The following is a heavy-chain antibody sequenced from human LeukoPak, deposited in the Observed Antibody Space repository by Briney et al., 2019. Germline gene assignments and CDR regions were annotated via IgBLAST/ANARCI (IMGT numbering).Heavy chain of an antibody. J-gene: IGHJ4*02. CDR2: ISSSNSSI. CDR1: GFTFSSYS. D-gene: IGHD2-21*02. CDR3: ARRVTPNSFDY. Sequence: GGSLRLSCAASGFTFSSYSMNWVRQAPGKGLEWVSSISSSNSSIYYADSVKGRFTISRDNAKNSLYPQMNSLRAEDTAVYYCARRVTPNSFDYWGQGTLVTVSS. V-gene: IGHV3-21*01.